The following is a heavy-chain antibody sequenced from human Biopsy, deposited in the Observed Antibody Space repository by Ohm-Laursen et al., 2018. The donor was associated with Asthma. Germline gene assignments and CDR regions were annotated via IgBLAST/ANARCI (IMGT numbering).Heavy chain of an antibody. CDR2: ISSSSSTI. J-gene: IGHJ6*02. D-gene: IGHD2-2*01. CDR1: GFTFSSYS. CDR3: ARGGYCTSPTCPWGRYATDV. Sequence: SLRLSCTASGFTFSSYSMNWVRRAPGKGLEWVSYISSSSSTIYYADSVKGRFTISRDNAKNSLYLQMNSLRDEDTAVYYCARGGYCTSPTCPWGRYATDVWGQGTTVTVSS. V-gene: IGHV3-48*02.